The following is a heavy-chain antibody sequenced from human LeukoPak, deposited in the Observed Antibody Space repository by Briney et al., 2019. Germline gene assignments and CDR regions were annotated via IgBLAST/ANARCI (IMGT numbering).Heavy chain of an antibody. CDR1: GGSFSGYY. Sequence: SETLSLTCAVYGGSFSGYYWRWIRQPPGKGLEWIGEISHSGSTNYNPSLKSRVTISVDTSKNQFSLKLSSVTAADTAVYYCAISGSYFPYYYYYMDVWGKGTTVTVSS. CDR3: AISGSYFPYYYYYMDV. CDR2: ISHSGST. D-gene: IGHD1-26*01. V-gene: IGHV4-34*01. J-gene: IGHJ6*03.